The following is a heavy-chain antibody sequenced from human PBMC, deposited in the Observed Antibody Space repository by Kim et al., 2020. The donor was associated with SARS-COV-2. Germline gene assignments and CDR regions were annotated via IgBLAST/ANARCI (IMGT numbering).Heavy chain of an antibody. CDR2: IYFSGST. CDR3: ARGQFNGKFFDY. J-gene: IGHJ4*02. Sequence: SETLSLTCSVSGGPLSIYNWNWIRQPPGKGLEWVGHIYFSGSTYYSPALKSRVTISIDSSKNQFSLKLRSVTAGDSAIYYCARGQFNGKFFDYWGQGTLV. CDR1: GGPLSIYN. V-gene: IGHV4-59*01. D-gene: IGHD2-8*01.